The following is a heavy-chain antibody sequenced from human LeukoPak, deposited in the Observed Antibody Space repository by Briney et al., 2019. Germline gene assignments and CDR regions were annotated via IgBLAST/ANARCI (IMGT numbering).Heavy chain of an antibody. CDR2: IHYSGST. V-gene: IGHV4-59*08. J-gene: IGHJ4*02. Sequence: PSETLSLTCTVSGGSIRSYYWSWIRQPPGKGLEWIGCIHYSGSTNYNPFLKSRLTMSLDTSKNQFSLKLSSVTAADTAVYYCARQGGQLWPRLDQSGQGSLVTVSS. D-gene: IGHD5-18*01. CDR1: GGSIRSYY. CDR3: ARQGGQLWPRLDQ.